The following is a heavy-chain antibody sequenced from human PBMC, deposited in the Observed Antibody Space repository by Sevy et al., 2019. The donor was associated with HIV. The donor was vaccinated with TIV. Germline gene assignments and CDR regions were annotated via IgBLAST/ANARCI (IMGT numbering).Heavy chain of an antibody. D-gene: IGHD3-22*01. CDR3: ARGGALTYYETTGFQNYFDS. CDR1: GGSISGHY. CDR2: IYDSGSS. V-gene: IGHV4-59*11. Sequence: SETLSLTCAISGGSISGHYWGWIRQPPGKGLEWIAYIYDSGSSNYSPSLSGRVTISVDTSKNQFSLRLSSVTAADTAVYYCARGGALTYYETTGFQNYFDSWGPGTLVTVSS. J-gene: IGHJ4*02.